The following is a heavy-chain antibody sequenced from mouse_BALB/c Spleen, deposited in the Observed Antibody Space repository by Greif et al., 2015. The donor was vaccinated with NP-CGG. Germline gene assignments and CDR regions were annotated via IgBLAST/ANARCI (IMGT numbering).Heavy chain of an antibody. CDR1: GYTFSSYW. Sequence: QVQLKESGAELMKPGASVKISCKATGYTFSSYWIEWVKQRPGHGLEWIGEILPGSGSTNYNEKFKGKATFTADTSSNTAYMQLSSLTSEDSAVYYCARSGGYRYPYWYFDVWGAGTTVTVSS. J-gene: IGHJ1*01. D-gene: IGHD2-14*01. CDR3: ARSGGYRYPYWYFDV. V-gene: IGHV1-9*01. CDR2: ILPGSGST.